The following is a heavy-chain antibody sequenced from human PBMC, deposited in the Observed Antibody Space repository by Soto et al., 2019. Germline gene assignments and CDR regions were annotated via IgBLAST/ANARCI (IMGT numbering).Heavy chain of an antibody. CDR2: LIPIFGTT. V-gene: IGHV1-69*18. CDR1: GGTFRSYS. CDR3: ARAVVLTFTRYSHMDV. D-gene: IGHD3-22*01. Sequence: QVQLVQSGAEVKTPGSSVKVSCKSSGGTFRSYSINWVRQAPGQGLEWMGRLIPIFGTTDYAQRFQGRVTFTADESTSTASMEVTNLTSEDTAVYYCARAVVLTFTRYSHMDVWGQGTTVTVSS. J-gene: IGHJ6*02.